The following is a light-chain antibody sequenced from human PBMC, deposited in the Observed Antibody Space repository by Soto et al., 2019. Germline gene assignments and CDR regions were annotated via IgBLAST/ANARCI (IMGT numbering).Light chain of an antibody. J-gene: IGKJ1*01. CDR3: QQYTGYSTWT. CDR1: QSVDIW. CDR2: DAS. Sequence: DIQLTQSPSTLSASVGDRITITCRASQSVDIWLAWYQQTPGKAPKILIFDASRLASGIPSRFRGSGSGTEFTLTLSGLQADDFATYYCQQYTGYSTWTFGQATSVE. V-gene: IGKV1-5*01.